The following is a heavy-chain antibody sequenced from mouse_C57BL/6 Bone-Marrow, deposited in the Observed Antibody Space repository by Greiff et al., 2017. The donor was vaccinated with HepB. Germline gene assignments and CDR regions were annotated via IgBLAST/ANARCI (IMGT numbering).Heavy chain of an antibody. CDR1: GYTFTSYW. J-gene: IGHJ4*01. D-gene: IGHD2-5*01. V-gene: IGHV1-50*01. CDR3: ARSNYGVLYAMDY. Sequence: QVQLQQPGAELVKPGASVKLSCKASGYTFTSYWMQWVKQRPGQGLEWIGEIDPSDSYTNYNQKFKGQATLTVDTSSSTAYMQLSSLTSEDSAVYYCARSNYGVLYAMDYWGQGTSVTVSS. CDR2: IDPSDSYT.